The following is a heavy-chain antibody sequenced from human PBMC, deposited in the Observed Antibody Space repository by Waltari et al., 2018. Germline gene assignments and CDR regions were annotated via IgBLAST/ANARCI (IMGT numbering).Heavy chain of an antibody. CDR2: INPNSGGT. CDR3: AGDAAAGRDGWFDP. Sequence: QVQLLRSGAELKKPAAPVTVSCTASGITFTGTYHHRVPPAPGQGLEWMGWINPNSGGTNYAQKFQGRVTMTRDTSISTAYMELGRLRSVDTAVYYCAGDAAAGRDGWFDPWGQGTLVTVSS. J-gene: IGHJ5*02. CDR1: GITFTGTY. V-gene: IGHV1-2*02. D-gene: IGHD6-13*01.